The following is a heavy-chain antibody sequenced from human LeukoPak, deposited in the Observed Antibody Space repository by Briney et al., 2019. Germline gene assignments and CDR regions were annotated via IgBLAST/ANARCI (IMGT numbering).Heavy chain of an antibody. D-gene: IGHD5-18*01. J-gene: IGHJ4*02. CDR3: AREEEYRSFDY. V-gene: IGHV3-23*01. CDR1: GLTFSSYA. Sequence: GGSLRLSCAASGLTFSSYALNWVRQAPGKGLEWVSTSSGSGGSTYYADSVKGRFTISRDNSKNTLYLQMNSLRAEDTAVYYCAREEEYRSFDYWGQGTLVTVSS. CDR2: SSGSGGST.